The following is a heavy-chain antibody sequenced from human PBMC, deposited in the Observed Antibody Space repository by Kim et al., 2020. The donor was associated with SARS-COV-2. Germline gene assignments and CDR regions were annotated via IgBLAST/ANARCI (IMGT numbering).Heavy chain of an antibody. V-gene: IGHV3-11*01. D-gene: IGHD2-8*01. J-gene: IGHJ4*02. CDR3: ARDRMVFASYFDY. Sequence: GGSLRLSCAASGFTFSDYYMSWIRQAPGKGLEWVSYISSDGSTMYYADSVKGRFTISRDNAKNSLYLQMNSLRAEDTAVYYCARDRMVFASYFDYWGQGTLVTVSS. CDR2: ISSDGSTM. CDR1: GFTFSDYY.